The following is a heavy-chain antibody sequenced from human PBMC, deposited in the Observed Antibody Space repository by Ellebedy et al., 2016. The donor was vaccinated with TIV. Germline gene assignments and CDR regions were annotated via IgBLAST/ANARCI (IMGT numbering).Heavy chain of an antibody. Sequence: GSLRLXCSVSGDSISSKNYYWGWIRQPPGKGLEWIGGINYSGTTYINPSLKSRVTISGDTSKNQFSLKMTSVTAADTAVYSCARTVRFLPPDQWGQGTLVTVSS. J-gene: IGHJ4*02. CDR3: ARTVRFLPPDQ. V-gene: IGHV4-39*01. D-gene: IGHD3-3*01. CDR1: GDSISSKNYY. CDR2: INYSGTT.